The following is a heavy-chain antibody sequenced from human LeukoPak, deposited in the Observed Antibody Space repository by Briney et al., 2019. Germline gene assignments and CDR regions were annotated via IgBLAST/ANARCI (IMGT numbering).Heavy chain of an antibody. D-gene: IGHD2-15*01. J-gene: IGHJ4*02. V-gene: IGHV1-46*01. CDR1: DYTFTSYG. CDR3: AKGSGSSCYSPCDY. Sequence: ASVKVSCKASDYTFTSYGISWVRQAPGQGLEWMGIINPSGGSANYAQKFQGRVTMTRDTSTSTVYMELSSLRSEDTAVYYCAKGSGSSCYSPCDYWGQGILVTVSS. CDR2: INPSGGSA.